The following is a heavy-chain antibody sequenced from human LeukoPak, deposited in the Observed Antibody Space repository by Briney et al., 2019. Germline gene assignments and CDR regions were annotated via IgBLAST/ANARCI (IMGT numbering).Heavy chain of an antibody. Sequence: PSETLSLTCTVSGDSISSGDYYWSWIRQPPGKGLEWIGEINHSGSTNYNPSLKSRVTISVDTSKNQFSMKLSSWTAADTVVDFCARGQVKQWLGPQRYYFDYWGQGTLVTVSS. CDR1: GDSISSGDYY. D-gene: IGHD6-19*01. CDR2: INHSGST. CDR3: ARGQVKQWLGPQRYYFDY. V-gene: IGHV4-39*07. J-gene: IGHJ4*02.